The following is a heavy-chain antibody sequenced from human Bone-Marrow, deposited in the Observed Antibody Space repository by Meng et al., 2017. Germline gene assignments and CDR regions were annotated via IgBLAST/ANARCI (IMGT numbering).Heavy chain of an antibody. CDR2: NHSGST. CDR3: ARRTPRAVAGSSFDY. Sequence: NHSGSTNYNPSLKSRVTISVDTSKNQFSLKLSSVTAADTAVYYCARRTPRAVAGSSFDYWGQGTLVTVSS. D-gene: IGHD6-19*01. V-gene: IGHV4-34*01. J-gene: IGHJ4*02.